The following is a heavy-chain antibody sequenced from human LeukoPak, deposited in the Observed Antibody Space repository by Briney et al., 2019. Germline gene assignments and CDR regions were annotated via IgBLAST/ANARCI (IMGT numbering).Heavy chain of an antibody. CDR3: ARVTYYGSGSSHYYYYGMDV. CDR1: GGTFSSNA. V-gene: IGHV1-69*04. CDR2: IIPILAIA. J-gene: IGHJ6*02. Sequence: ASVKVSCKASGGTFSSNAISWVRQAPGQGLEWMGRIIPILAIANYAQKFQGRVTITADKSTSTAYMELSSLRSEDTAIYYCARVTYYGSGSSHYYYYGMDVWGQGTTVTVSS. D-gene: IGHD3-10*01.